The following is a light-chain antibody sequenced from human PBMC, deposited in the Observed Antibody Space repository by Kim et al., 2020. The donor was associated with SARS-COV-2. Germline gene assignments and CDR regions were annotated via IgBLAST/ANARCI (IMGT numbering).Light chain of an antibody. V-gene: IGKV3-15*01. Sequence: EIVMTQSPATLSVSPGERATLSCRASQSVSSNLAWYQQKPGQAPRLLIYGASTRATGIPARFSGGGSGTEFTITISSLQSEDFAVYYCQQYNNWRPYTFGQGTKLEI. CDR2: GAS. CDR3: QQYNNWRPYT. J-gene: IGKJ2*01. CDR1: QSVSSN.